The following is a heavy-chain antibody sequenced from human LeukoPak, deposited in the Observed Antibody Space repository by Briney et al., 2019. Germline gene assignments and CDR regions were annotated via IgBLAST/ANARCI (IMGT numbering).Heavy chain of an antibody. CDR1: GFTFSSYG. J-gene: IGHJ4*02. CDR2: ISYDGSNK. CDR3: AKWGVNYYDSSGYETPVDY. D-gene: IGHD3-22*01. Sequence: PGGSLRLSCAASGFTFSSYGMHWVRQAPGKGLEWVAAISYDGSNKYYADSVKGRFTISRDNSKNTLYLQMNSLRAEDTAVYYCAKWGVNYYDSSGYETPVDYWGQGTLVTVSS. V-gene: IGHV3-30*18.